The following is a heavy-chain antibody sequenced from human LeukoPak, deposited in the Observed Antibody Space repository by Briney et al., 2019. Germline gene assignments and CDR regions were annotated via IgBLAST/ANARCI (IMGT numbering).Heavy chain of an antibody. Sequence: SQTLSLTCTVSGGSISSSNYYWNWIRQPAGKGLEWIGRIYTSGSTNYNPSLKRRITISVEPSKTTFTLKLSAVTAPDTAVYYCARRSHLLVWFGELLFDYWGQGTLVTVSS. J-gene: IGHJ4*02. CDR1: GGSISSSNYY. D-gene: IGHD3-10*01. CDR2: IYTSGST. V-gene: IGHV4-61*02. CDR3: ARRSHLLVWFGELLFDY.